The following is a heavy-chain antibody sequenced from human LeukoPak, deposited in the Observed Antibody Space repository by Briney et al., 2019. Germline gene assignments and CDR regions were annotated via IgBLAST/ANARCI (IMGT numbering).Heavy chain of an antibody. CDR1: GYTFTSYA. CDR2: INAGNGNT. D-gene: IGHD2-15*01. V-gene: IGHV1-3*01. Sequence: VASVKVSCKASGYTFTSYAMHWVRQAPGQRLEWMGWINAGNGNTKYSQKFQGRVTITRDTSASTAYMELSSLRSEDTAVYYCARDRLGYCSGGSCYSEPDYGMDVWGQGTTVTVSS. J-gene: IGHJ6*02. CDR3: ARDRLGYCSGGSCYSEPDYGMDV.